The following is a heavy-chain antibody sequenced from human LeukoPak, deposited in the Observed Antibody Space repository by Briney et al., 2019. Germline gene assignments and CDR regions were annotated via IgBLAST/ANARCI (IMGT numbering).Heavy chain of an antibody. CDR3: AKEAYGDYRAYGMDV. D-gene: IGHD4-17*01. V-gene: IGHV3-9*01. CDR1: GFTFDDYA. CDR2: ISWNSGSI. J-gene: IGHJ6*02. Sequence: PGGSLRLSCAASGFTFDDYAMHWVRQAPGKGLEWVSGISWNSGSIGYADSVKGRFTISRDNAKNSLYLQMNSLRAEDTALYYCAKEAYGDYRAYGMDVWGQGTTVTVSS.